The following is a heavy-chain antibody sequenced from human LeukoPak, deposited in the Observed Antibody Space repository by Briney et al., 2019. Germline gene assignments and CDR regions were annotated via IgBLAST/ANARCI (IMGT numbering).Heavy chain of an antibody. V-gene: IGHV3-15*01. Sequence: PGGSLRLSCAARGFTFSDTWMSWVRHTPGQGLEWVDRIQSKADGGTPAYAVPVKGRFIISRDDSKNTVYLQMDSLKIEDTGVYYCTTVYYWGQGTVVTVAS. CDR2: IQSKADGGTP. J-gene: IGHJ4*02. CDR1: GFTFSDTW. CDR3: TTVYY.